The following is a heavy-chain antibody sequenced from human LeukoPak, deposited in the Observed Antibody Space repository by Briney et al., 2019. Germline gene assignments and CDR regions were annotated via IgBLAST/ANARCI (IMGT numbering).Heavy chain of an antibody. Sequence: PGGSLRLSCAASGFTFSSYEMNWVRQAPGKGLEWIGEINHSGSTNYNPSLKSRVTISVHTSKNQFSLKLSSVTAADTAVYYCARGPRDCSGSGCFHSGWFDPWGQGTLVTVSS. J-gene: IGHJ5*02. D-gene: IGHD2-15*01. CDR3: ARGPRDCSGSGCFHSGWFDP. CDR2: INHSGST. V-gene: IGHV4-34*01. CDR1: GFTFSSYE.